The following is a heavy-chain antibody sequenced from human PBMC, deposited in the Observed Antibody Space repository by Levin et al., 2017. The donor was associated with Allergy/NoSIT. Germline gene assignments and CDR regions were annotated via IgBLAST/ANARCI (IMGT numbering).Heavy chain of an antibody. J-gene: IGHJ4*02. CDR1: GFTFSNYA. CDR3: VKEMTTVIPVLDY. D-gene: IGHD4-17*01. CDR2: ITNSGRT. V-gene: IGHV3-23*01. Sequence: GESLKISCAASGFTFSNYAMSWVRQAPGKGLEWVSAITNSGRTYYADSAKGRFTVSRDNSKNMLYLQMNSLRADDTAVYYCVKEMTTVIPVLDYWGQGTLVTVSS.